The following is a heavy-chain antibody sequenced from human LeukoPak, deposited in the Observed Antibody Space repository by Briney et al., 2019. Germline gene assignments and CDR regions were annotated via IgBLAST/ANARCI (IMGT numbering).Heavy chain of an antibody. V-gene: IGHV3-30*02. D-gene: IGHD2-2*01. CDR3: AKNPGYCSSTSCYRSSGYYYYMDV. CDR2: IRYDGSNK. J-gene: IGHJ6*03. Sequence: GGSLRLSCAASGFTFSCYGMHWVRQAPGKGLAGVAFIRYDGSNKYYADSVKGRFTISRDNSKNTLYLQMNSLRAEDTAVYYCAKNPGYCSSTSCYRSSGYYYYMDVWGKGTTVTVSS. CDR1: GFTFSCYG.